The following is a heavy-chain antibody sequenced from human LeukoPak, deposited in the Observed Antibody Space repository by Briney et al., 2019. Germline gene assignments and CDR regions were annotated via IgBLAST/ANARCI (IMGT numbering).Heavy chain of an antibody. V-gene: IGHV3-9*01. J-gene: IGHJ4*02. CDR1: GFTFDDYT. CDR2: ISWNSGSI. CDR3: AKDRRNDFDY. D-gene: IGHD1-14*01. Sequence: GGSLRLSCAASGFTFDDYTMHWVRQAPGKGLEWVSGISWNSGSIGYAYSVKGRFTISRDNAKNSLYLQMNSLRAEDTALYYCAKDRRNDFDYWGQGILVTVSS.